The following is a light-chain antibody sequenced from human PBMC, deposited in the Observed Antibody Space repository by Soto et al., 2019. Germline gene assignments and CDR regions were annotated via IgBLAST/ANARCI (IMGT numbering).Light chain of an antibody. CDR2: WAS. J-gene: IGKJ2*03. CDR3: QQYFNAPYS. Sequence: DIVLTQSPDSLAVSLGERATINCKSSQTVLYSVNTKNFLAWYQQKPGQPPKMLIDWASTRKSGVPDRFSGSGSRTDFTLSISSLQAEDVAVYYCQQYFNAPYSFGQGTKLEI. V-gene: IGKV4-1*01. CDR1: QTVLYSVNTKNF.